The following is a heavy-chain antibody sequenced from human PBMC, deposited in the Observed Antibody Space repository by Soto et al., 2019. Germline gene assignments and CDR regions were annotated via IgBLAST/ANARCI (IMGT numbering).Heavy chain of an antibody. J-gene: IGHJ6*02. Sequence: GALRLSCAASGFTFSSYGMHWVRQAPGKGLEWVAVISYDGSNKYYADSVKGRFTISRDNSKNTLYLQMNSLRAEDTAVYYCAKDLGAVGPKPYGMDVWGQGTTVTVSS. D-gene: IGHD6-19*01. CDR3: AKDLGAVGPKPYGMDV. V-gene: IGHV3-30*18. CDR2: ISYDGSNK. CDR1: GFTFSSYG.